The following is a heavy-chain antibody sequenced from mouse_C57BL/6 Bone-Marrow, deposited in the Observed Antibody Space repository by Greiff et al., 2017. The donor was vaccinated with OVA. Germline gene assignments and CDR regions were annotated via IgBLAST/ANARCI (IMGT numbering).Heavy chain of an antibody. CDR3: AKGGGGNYLYAMDY. CDR1: GYSITSGYY. Sequence: DVQLQESGPGLVKPSQSLSLTCSVTGYSITSGYYWNWIRQFPGNKLEWMGYISYDGSNNYNPSLKNRISITRDTSKNQFFLKLNSGTTEDTATYYLAKGGGGNYLYAMDYWGQGTSVTVSS. CDR2: ISYDGSN. J-gene: IGHJ4*01. D-gene: IGHD2-1*01. V-gene: IGHV3-6*01.